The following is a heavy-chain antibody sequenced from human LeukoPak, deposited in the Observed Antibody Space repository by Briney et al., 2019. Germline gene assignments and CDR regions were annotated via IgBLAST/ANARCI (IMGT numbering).Heavy chain of an antibody. Sequence: GGSLRLSCATSGFIFSGSPMHWVRQAPGKGLEWVALISYSGGTKYYADSVKGRFTISRDNSKNTLYLQMNSLGAEDTAVYYCAKDVPPAALDYYFDYWGQGTLVTVSS. V-gene: IGHV3-30*04. D-gene: IGHD6-13*01. CDR2: ISYSGGTK. CDR3: AKDVPPAALDYYFDY. J-gene: IGHJ4*02. CDR1: GFIFSGSP.